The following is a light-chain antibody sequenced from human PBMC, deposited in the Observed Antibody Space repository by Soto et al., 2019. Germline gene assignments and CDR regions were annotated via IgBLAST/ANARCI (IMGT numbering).Light chain of an antibody. CDR2: GAS. Sequence: EIVLTQSPATLSVSAGGAVTLSCRASQRIRTNVAWYQQIPGQAPRLLVYGASTRATGVPARFSGSGSGIDFTLTISSLQSEDSAFYYCQQYCDWPLTWTFGPGTKVQIK. J-gene: IGKJ1*01. CDR1: QRIRTN. V-gene: IGKV3-15*01. CDR3: QQYCDWPLTWT.